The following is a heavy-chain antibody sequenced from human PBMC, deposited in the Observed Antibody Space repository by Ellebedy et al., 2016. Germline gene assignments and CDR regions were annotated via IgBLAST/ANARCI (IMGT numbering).Heavy chain of an antibody. CDR1: GFTFSSHA. CDR3: ARENKWLRREAFDI. V-gene: IGHV3-23*01. CDR2: ITGSGDRT. D-gene: IGHD5-12*01. Sequence: GESLKISCEASGFTFSSHAMSWVRQAPGKGPEWVSTITGSGDRTNYADSVKGRFTISRDNAKNSLYLQMNSLRAEDTAVYYCARENKWLRREAFDIWGQGTLVTVSS. J-gene: IGHJ3*02.